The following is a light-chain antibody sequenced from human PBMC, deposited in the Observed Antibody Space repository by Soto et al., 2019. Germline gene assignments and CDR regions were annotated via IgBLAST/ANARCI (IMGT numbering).Light chain of an antibody. J-gene: IGKJ3*01. CDR2: DAS. V-gene: IGKV1-33*01. CDR1: QDISQF. CDR3: HHYDDVQT. Sequence: DIQMTQSPPSLSASVGDRVTITCQASQDISQFLNWYQQKPGKAPKLLIYDASNLETGVPPRFSGSGSGTDFTFTISSLQPEDIATYYCHHYDDVQTFGPGTKVD.